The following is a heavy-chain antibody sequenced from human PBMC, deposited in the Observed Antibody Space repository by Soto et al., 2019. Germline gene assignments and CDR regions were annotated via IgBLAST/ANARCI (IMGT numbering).Heavy chain of an antibody. Sequence: ASVKVSCKASGGTFSSYAISWVRQAPGQGLEWMGGIIPIFGTANYAQKFQGRVTITADESTSTAYMELSSLRSEDTAVYYCARSIVVVITSLAVRAFDIWGQGTMVTV. D-gene: IGHD3-22*01. CDR1: GGTFSSYA. CDR2: IIPIFGTA. J-gene: IGHJ3*02. CDR3: ARSIVVVITSLAVRAFDI. V-gene: IGHV1-69*13.